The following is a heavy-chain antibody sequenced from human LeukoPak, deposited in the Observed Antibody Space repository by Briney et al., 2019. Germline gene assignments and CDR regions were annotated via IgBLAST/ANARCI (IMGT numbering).Heavy chain of an antibody. V-gene: IGHV4-34*01. Sequence: PSETLSLTCAVYGGSFSGYYRSWIRQPPGKGLEWIGEINHSGSTNYNPSLKSRVTISVDTSKNQFSLKLSSVTAADTAVYYCARRAPRFGRYMDVWGKGTTVTVSS. J-gene: IGHJ6*03. CDR3: ARRAPRFGRYMDV. CDR1: GGSFSGYY. CDR2: INHSGST. D-gene: IGHD3-10*02.